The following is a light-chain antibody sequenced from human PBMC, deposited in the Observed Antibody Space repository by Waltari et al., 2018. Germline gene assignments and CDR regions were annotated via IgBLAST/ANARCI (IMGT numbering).Light chain of an antibody. CDR1: QSVSSY. V-gene: IGKV3-11*01. CDR3: QQRSNWPLLT. CDR2: DAS. J-gene: IGKJ4*01. Sequence: EIVLTQSPATLSLSPGERATLSCRASQSVSSYLAWYQQKPGQAPRLLIYDASNRATGIPARFSGSGSGTVFTLTISSLEPEDFVVYYCQQRSNWPLLTFGGGTKVEIK.